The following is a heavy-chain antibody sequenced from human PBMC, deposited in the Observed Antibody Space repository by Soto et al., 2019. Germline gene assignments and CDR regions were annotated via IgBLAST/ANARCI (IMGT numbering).Heavy chain of an antibody. J-gene: IGHJ6*03. CDR3: ARGLILWFGDLSRRGGYYYYVDV. CDR2: ITDSGDI. D-gene: IGHD3-10*01. V-gene: IGHV4-34*02. CDR1: GGSFSGYQ. Sequence: QVQLQQWGAGLLKPSETLSLTSAVYGGSFSGYQWSWIRQTPGKGLEWIGGITDSGDINYNPSLKSRVTILVDAAKKQISLKLSSVTAADTAVYFCARGLILWFGDLSRRGGYYYYVDVWGKGTTVTVSS.